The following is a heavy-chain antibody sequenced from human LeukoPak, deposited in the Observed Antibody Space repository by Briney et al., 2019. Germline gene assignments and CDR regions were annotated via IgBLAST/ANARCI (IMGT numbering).Heavy chain of an antibody. CDR1: GDSISSGSYY. V-gene: IGHV4-61*09. CDR2: IYTSGST. Sequence: SQTLSLTCTVSGDSISSGSYYWSWIRQPAGKGLEWIGHIYTSGSTNYNPSLKSRVTISIDTSKTQYSLKLSSVTAADTAVYYCARCTSTSCYHFDYWGQGALVTVSS. CDR3: ARCTSTSCYHFDY. D-gene: IGHD2-2*01. J-gene: IGHJ4*02.